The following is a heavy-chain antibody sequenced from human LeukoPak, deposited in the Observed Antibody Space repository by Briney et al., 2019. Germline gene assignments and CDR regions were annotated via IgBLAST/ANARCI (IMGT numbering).Heavy chain of an antibody. V-gene: IGHV1-18*01. J-gene: IGHJ6*03. D-gene: IGHD3-22*01. Sequence: ASVKVSCKASNYTFTSYGISWVRQAPGQGLEWMAWINAYNGDTNYAQRFQGRVTLTTDTSTSTAYMELRSLRSDDTAVYYCARESTYYYDSSGYYYSTYYYYYMDVWGKGTTVTVSS. CDR1: NYTFTSYG. CDR2: INAYNGDT. CDR3: ARESTYYYDSSGYYYSTYYYYYMDV.